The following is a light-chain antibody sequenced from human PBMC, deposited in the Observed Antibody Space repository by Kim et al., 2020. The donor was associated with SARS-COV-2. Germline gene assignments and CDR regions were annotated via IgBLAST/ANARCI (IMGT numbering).Light chain of an antibody. J-gene: IGLJ2*01. CDR1: SLRSYY. CDR2: GKN. V-gene: IGLV3-19*01. CDR3: NPRDSSGNLVV. Sequence: SSELTQDPAVSVALGQTVRITFQGDSLRSYYASWYQQTPGQAPLLVIYGKNNRPSGIPDRFSASSAGDTASLSITGAQAGDEADYYSNPRDSSGNLVVFGGGTQLTVL.